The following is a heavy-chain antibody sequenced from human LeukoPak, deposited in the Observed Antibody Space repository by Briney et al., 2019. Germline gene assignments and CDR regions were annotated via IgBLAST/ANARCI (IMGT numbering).Heavy chain of an antibody. J-gene: IGHJ4*02. CDR1: DDSITMYY. V-gene: IGHV4-59*01. CDR3: ARVIRRSYLGDFDY. D-gene: IGHD1-26*01. CDR2: VDHTGST. Sequence: PSETLSLTCSVSDDSITMYYWTWIRQPPGKGLEWIGYVDHTGSTNFNPSLNGRVSISRDTSKNLFSLRLRSVTAADTAVYFCARVIRRSYLGDFDYWGLGTLVTVSS.